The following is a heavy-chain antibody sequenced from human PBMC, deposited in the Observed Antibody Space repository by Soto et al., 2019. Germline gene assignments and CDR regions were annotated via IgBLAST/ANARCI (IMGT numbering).Heavy chain of an antibody. Sequence: GGSLRLSCAPSGFTFSSYSMNWVHQAPGKGLEWISSITYNRSNIYYADSVKGRFTISRDNSKKTLYLQMNSLRAEDTAVYYCARDQGSGYDSDYYYYGMDVWGQGTTVTVSS. V-gene: IGHV3-21*01. CDR2: ITYNRSNI. D-gene: IGHD5-12*01. CDR3: ARDQGSGYDSDYYYYGMDV. CDR1: GFTFSSYS. J-gene: IGHJ6*02.